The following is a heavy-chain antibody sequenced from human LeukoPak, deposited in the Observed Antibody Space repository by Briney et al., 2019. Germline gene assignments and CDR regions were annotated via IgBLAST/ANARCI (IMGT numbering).Heavy chain of an antibody. D-gene: IGHD2-15*01. CDR3: ASNCYPQQTVYYFDF. V-gene: IGHV7-4-1*02. Sequence: GASVKVSCKASGYTFTTYAMNWVRQAPGQGLEWMGWIDTNTGNPTYAQGFTGRFVFSLDISVSTAYLQISSLKAEDTAVYYCASNCYPQQTVYYFDFWGQGTLVTVSS. CDR2: IDTNTGNP. J-gene: IGHJ4*02. CDR1: GYTFTTYA.